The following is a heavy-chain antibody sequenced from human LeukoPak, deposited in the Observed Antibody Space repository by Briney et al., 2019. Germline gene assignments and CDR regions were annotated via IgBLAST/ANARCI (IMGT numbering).Heavy chain of an antibody. CDR1: GGSFSGYY. CDR3: ALGVISIFDY. J-gene: IGHJ4*02. D-gene: IGHD3-22*01. CDR2: INHSGST. Sequence: SETLSVTCAVYGGSFSGYYWSWIRQPPGNGLEWIGEINHSGSTNYNPSLKSRVTISVDTSKNQFSLKLSSVTAADTAVYYCALGVISIFDYWGQGTLVTVSS. V-gene: IGHV4-34*01.